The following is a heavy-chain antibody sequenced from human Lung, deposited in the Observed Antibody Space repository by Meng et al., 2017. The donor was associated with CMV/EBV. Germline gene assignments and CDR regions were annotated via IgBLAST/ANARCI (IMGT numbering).Heavy chain of an antibody. CDR2: IGHGGST. Sequence: SETLSLXCAVYGGSFSEYFWNWIRQSPGKGLEWIGDIGHGGSTSYNPSLKGRVTISQDTSKNQFSLKLTSVTAADTAVYFCARASLFGVVVMNYYFDSSRGGXLVTVSS. V-gene: IGHV4-34*01. D-gene: IGHD3-3*01. CDR3: ARASLFGVVVMNYYFDS. CDR1: GGSFSEYF. J-gene: IGHJ4*02.